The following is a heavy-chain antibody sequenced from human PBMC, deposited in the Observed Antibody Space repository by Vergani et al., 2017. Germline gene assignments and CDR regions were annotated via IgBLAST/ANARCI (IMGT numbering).Heavy chain of an antibody. J-gene: IGHJ1*01. Sequence: EVHLEESGGGLVQPGGSLRLSCAASGFTFGDYYMAWIRLAPGKGLDWVASIKRDGTETFYVDSVKGRFTISRDHAKTTLYLQMNSLRDEDRGVYYCARISGGSAPYLHYWGQGTLVTVAS. D-gene: IGHD2-15*01. V-gene: IGHV3-7*01. CDR3: ARISGGSAPYLHY. CDR2: IKRDGTET. CDR1: GFTFGDYY.